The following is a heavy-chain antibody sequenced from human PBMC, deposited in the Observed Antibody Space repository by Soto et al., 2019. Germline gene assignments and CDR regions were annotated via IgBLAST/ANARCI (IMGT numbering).Heavy chain of an antibody. D-gene: IGHD1-26*01. J-gene: IGHJ4*02. V-gene: IGHV3-21*01. CDR2: INGRGNYI. CDR3: VREDGKVGTNSAFDY. Sequence: LRLSCASSGFTFSTYTTNWVRQAPGKGLEWVSSINGRGNYIYYAESVKGRFTISRDNAKNSLYLQMDRLRAEDTALYYCVREDGKVGTNSAFDYWGLGALVTVSS. CDR1: GFTFSTYT.